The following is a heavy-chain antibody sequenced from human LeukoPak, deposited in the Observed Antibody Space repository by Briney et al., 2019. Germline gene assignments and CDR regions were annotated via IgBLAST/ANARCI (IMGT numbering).Heavy chain of an antibody. V-gene: IGHV4-39*07. CDR2: MYNTGIT. Sequence: SETLSLTCTVSGGSISSSSYYWGWIRQSPGKGLEWLGSMYNTGITNYNPSLKSRVTISVDTSKNQFSLKLSSVTAADTAVYYCARGWLKAVAGRWFDHWGQGTLVTVSS. D-gene: IGHD6-19*01. J-gene: IGHJ5*02. CDR1: GGSISSSSYY. CDR3: ARGWLKAVAGRWFDH.